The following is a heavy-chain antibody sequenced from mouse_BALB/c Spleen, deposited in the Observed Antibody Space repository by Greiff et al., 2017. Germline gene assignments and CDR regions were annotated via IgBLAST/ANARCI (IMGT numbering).Heavy chain of an antibody. CDR3: ARDDYVYAMDY. D-gene: IGHD2-4*01. CDR1: GYSITSGYY. J-gene: IGHJ4*01. V-gene: IGHV3-6*02. Sequence: EVKLQESGPGLVKPSQSLSLTCSVTGYSITSGYYWNWIRQFPGNKLEWMGYISYDGSNNYNPSLKNRISITRDTSKNQFFLKLNSVTTEDTATYYCARDDYVYAMDYWGQGTSVTVSS. CDR2: ISYDGSN.